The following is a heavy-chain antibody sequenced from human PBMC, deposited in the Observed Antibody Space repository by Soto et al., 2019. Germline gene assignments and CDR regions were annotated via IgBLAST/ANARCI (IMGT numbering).Heavy chain of an antibody. V-gene: IGHV3-30-3*01. CDR2: ISYDGTNT. CDR1: EFTFSTYP. J-gene: IGHJ4*02. D-gene: IGHD3-3*01. Sequence: QVLLVESGGGVVQPGRSLRLSCAASEFTFSTYPMHWVRQAPGKGLEWVAVISYDGTNTYYADSVKGRFTISRDNSKNTLSLPMNSLRGDDTAVYYCARGASDFWNAYPEIHFFDYCGQGAPVFVSS. CDR3: ARGASDFWNAYPEIHFFDY.